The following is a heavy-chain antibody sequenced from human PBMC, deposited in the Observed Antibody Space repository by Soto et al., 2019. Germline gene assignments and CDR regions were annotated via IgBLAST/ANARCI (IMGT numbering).Heavy chain of an antibody. D-gene: IGHD3-22*01. V-gene: IGHV3-30*18. CDR1: GFTFSSYG. Sequence: GGSLRLSCAASGFTFSSYGMHWVRQAPGKGLEWVAVISYDGSKKYYADSVKGRFTISRDNSKNTLYLQMNSLRAEDTAVYYCAKDTGLPVHYDSSGYPDYWGQGTLVTVSS. J-gene: IGHJ4*02. CDR3: AKDTGLPVHYDSSGYPDY. CDR2: ISYDGSKK.